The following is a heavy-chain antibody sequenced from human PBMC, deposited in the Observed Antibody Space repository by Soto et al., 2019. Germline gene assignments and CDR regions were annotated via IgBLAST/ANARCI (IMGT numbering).Heavy chain of an antibody. CDR2: IKPDGSGE. J-gene: IGHJ4*02. D-gene: IGHD2-21*02. CDR3: AKRLNGVTAFDY. V-gene: IGHV3-7*01. Sequence: EVQLVESGGGLVQPGGSLRLSCTASGITLSRDWMTWVRQAPGKGLEWVASIKPDGSGEYYLESGKGRFTISRDNTKNSLYLQANSLRAEETALYLCAKRLNGVTAFDYWGQGTLVTVFS. CDR1: GITLSRDW.